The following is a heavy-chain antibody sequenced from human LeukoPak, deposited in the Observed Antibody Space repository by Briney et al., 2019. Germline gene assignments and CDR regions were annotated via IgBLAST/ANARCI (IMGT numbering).Heavy chain of an antibody. CDR3: ARASPVGGSYYDY. CDR1: GFTFSSYG. J-gene: IGHJ4*02. V-gene: IGHV3-21*01. CDR2: ISSSSSYI. D-gene: IGHD1-26*01. Sequence: PGGSLRLSCAASGFTFSSYGMHWVRQAPGKGLEWVSSISSSSSYIYYADSVKGRFTISRDNAKNSLYLQMNSLRAEDTAVYYCARASPVGGSYYDYWGQGTLVTVSS.